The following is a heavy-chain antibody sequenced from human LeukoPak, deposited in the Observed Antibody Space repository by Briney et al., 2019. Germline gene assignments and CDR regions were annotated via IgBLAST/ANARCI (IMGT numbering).Heavy chain of an antibody. Sequence: SETLSLTCTVSGGSISSYYWSWIRQPPGKGLEWIGYIYYSGSINYNPSLKSRVTISVDTSKNQFSLKLSSVTAADTAVYYCARGEYYYDSSGYFDYWGQGTLVTVSS. CDR1: GGSISSYY. CDR2: IYYSGSI. J-gene: IGHJ4*02. D-gene: IGHD3-22*01. V-gene: IGHV4-59*01. CDR3: ARGEYYYDSSGYFDY.